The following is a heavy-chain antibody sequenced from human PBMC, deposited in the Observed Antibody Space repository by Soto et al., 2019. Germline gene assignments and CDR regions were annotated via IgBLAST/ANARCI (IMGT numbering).Heavy chain of an antibody. CDR3: ARYIVVVTATYAFDI. Sequence: QVPLVESGGGVVQPGRSLRLSCAASGFTFSSYAMHWVRQAPGKGLEWVAVISYDGSDKNYADSVKGRFTIARDNSKTTLYLQMNSLRAEDTAVYYCARYIVVVTATYAFDIWGQGTMVTVSS. D-gene: IGHD2-21*02. CDR2: ISYDGSDK. CDR1: GFTFSSYA. V-gene: IGHV3-30-3*01. J-gene: IGHJ3*02.